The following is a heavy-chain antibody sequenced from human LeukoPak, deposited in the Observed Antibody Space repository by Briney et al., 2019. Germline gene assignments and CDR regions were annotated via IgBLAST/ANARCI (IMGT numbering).Heavy chain of an antibody. V-gene: IGHV1-69*13. Sequence: SVTVSCKASGGTFSSYAICWVRQAPGQGLEWMGEITPIFGAANYAQKFQGRVTITADESTSTVYMDLSSLSFEDTAFYYCARNSRVVSTSGLNYWGQGTLVTVSS. D-gene: IGHD4-23*01. CDR3: ARNSRVVSTSGLNY. CDR2: ITPIFGAA. J-gene: IGHJ4*02. CDR1: GGTFSSYA.